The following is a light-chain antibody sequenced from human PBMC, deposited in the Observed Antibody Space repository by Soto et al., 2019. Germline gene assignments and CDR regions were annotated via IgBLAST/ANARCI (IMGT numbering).Light chain of an antibody. CDR2: RNT. V-gene: IGLV1-40*01. CDR3: AAWDDSLSVYV. CDR1: SSNIGAGYE. J-gene: IGLJ1*01. Sequence: QSVLTQPPSVSGAPGQRVTISCIGGSSNIGAGYEVHWYQQLPGTVPKLLIYRNTYRPSGVPDRFSDSKSGTSASLAISGLRSEDEADYYCAAWDDSLSVYVFGTGTKVTVL.